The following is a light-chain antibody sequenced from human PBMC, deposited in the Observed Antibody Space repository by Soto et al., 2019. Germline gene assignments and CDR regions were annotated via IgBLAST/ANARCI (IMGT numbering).Light chain of an antibody. J-gene: IGLJ1*01. Sequence: QSVLTQPASVSGSPGQSITISCAGTTSDIGANNFVSWYQQRPGKAPKVIIYEVSNRPAGVSYRFSGSKSGSTASLTISGLQAEDEALYSCNAYTNTGARVFGTGTKVTGL. CDR3: NAYTNTGARV. CDR2: EVS. CDR1: TSDIGANNF. V-gene: IGLV2-14*01.